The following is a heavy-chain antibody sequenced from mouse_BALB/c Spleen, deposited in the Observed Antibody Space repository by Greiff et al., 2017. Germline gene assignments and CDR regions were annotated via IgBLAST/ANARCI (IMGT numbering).Heavy chain of an antibody. J-gene: IGHJ2*01. CDR1: GDSITSGY. D-gene: IGHD4-1*01. Sequence: EVQLQESGPSLVKPSQTLSLTCSVTGDSITSGYWNWIRKFPGNKLEYMGYISYSGSTYYNPSLKSRISITRDTSKNQYYLQLNSVTTEDTATYYCARWDPNRDYFDYWGQGTTLTVSS. V-gene: IGHV3-8*02. CDR3: ARWDPNRDYFDY. CDR2: ISYSGST.